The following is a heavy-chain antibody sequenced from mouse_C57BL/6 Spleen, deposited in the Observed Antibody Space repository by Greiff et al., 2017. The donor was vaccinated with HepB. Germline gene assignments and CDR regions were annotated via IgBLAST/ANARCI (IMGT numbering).Heavy chain of an antibody. Sequence: QVQLKQSGAELVKPGASVKISCKASGYAFSSYWMNWVKQRPGKGLEWIGQIYPGDGDTNYNGKFKGKATLTADKSSSTAYMQLSSLTSEDSAVYFCARRNYYGSSWYFDVWGTGTTVTVSS. CDR2: IYPGDGDT. J-gene: IGHJ1*03. CDR3: ARRNYYGSSWYFDV. V-gene: IGHV1-80*01. CDR1: GYAFSSYW. D-gene: IGHD1-1*01.